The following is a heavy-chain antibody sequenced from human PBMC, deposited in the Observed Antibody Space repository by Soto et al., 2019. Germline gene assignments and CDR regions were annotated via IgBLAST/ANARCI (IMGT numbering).Heavy chain of an antibody. CDR2: ISGSGGST. CDR1: GFTFSSYA. Sequence: GESLKISCAASGFTFSSYAMSWVRQAPGKGLEWVSAISGSGGSTYYADSVKGRFTISRDNSKNTLYLQMNSLRAEDTAVYYCAKERARYCSSTSCYYFDYWGQGTLVTVSS. D-gene: IGHD2-2*01. V-gene: IGHV3-23*01. J-gene: IGHJ4*02. CDR3: AKERARYCSSTSCYYFDY.